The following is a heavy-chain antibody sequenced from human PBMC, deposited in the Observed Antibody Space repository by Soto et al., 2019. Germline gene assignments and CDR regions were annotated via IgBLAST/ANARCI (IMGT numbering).Heavy chain of an antibody. Sequence: SVKVSCKASGGTFSSYAISWVRQAPGQGLEWMGGIIPIFGTANYAQKFQGRVTITADESTSTAYMELSSLRSEDTAVYYCARQEVTMIVVANYYYYGMDVWGQGTTVTVSS. D-gene: IGHD3-22*01. CDR1: GGTFSSYA. J-gene: IGHJ6*02. CDR2: IIPIFGTA. CDR3: ARQEVTMIVVANYYYYGMDV. V-gene: IGHV1-69*13.